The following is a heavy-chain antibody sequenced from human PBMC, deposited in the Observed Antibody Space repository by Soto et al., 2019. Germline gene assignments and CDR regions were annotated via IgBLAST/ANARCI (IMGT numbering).Heavy chain of an antibody. V-gene: IGHV4-39*01. CDR1: GASISSSSYY. CDR2: IYYSGST. CDR3: ARHDPSSGGSPGFDY. J-gene: IGHJ4*02. D-gene: IGHD2-15*01. Sequence: SETLSLTCSVSGASISSSSYYWAWIRQPPGKGLEWLGSIYYSGSTYYNPSLGSRVNSGSTYYNPSLRSRVTISVDTSKNHFSLKLSSVTAADTAVYYCARHDPSSGGSPGFDYWGQGTLVTVSS.